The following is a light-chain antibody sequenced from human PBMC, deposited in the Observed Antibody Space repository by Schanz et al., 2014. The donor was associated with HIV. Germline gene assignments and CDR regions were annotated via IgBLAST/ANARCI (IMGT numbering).Light chain of an antibody. V-gene: IGLV2-8*01. Sequence: QSVLTQPPSASGSPGQSVTISCTGTSSDVGGYDYVSWYQQHPGKVPKLMIYDVTKRPSGVPDRFSASKSGNTASLTVSGLQAEDEADYYCSSFAGRSPYWVFGGGTKVTV. J-gene: IGLJ3*02. CDR2: DVT. CDR1: SSDVGGYDY. CDR3: SSFAGRSPYWV.